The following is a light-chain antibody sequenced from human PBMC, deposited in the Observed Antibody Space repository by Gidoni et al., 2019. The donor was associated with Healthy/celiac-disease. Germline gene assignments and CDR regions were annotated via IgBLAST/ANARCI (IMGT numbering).Light chain of an antibody. CDR3: QQYDTLGLT. J-gene: IGKJ4*01. CDR2: DAS. Sequence: DIQITQSPSSRSASVGDRVTITCQASQDIRNYLNWYQQKTGKDPKLLIYDASNLEQGVPSRLSGSGSGTDFTFTISSLQPEDIATYYCQQYDTLGLTFGGGTKVEIK. CDR1: QDIRNY. V-gene: IGKV1-33*01.